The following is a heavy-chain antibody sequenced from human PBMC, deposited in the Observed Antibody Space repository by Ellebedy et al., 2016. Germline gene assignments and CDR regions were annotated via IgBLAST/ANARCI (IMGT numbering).Heavy chain of an antibody. J-gene: IGHJ4*02. CDR2: INSDGSST. Sequence: GGSLRLSCAASGFTFSSYWMHWVRQAPGKGLVWVSRINSDGSSTTYADSVKGRFTTSRGNAKNTLYMQMNSLRAEDTAVYYCARDVGTLLWGSYPTNWGQGTLVTVSS. V-gene: IGHV3-74*01. D-gene: IGHD3-16*02. CDR1: GFTFSSYW. CDR3: ARDVGTLLWGSYPTN.